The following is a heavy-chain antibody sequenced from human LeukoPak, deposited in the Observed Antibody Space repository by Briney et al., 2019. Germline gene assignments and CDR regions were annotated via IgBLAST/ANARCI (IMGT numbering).Heavy chain of an antibody. V-gene: IGHV3-30-3*01. CDR1: GFTFSSYA. J-gene: IGHJ6*02. D-gene: IGHD6-19*01. CDR2: ISYDGSNK. Sequence: GGSLRLSCAASGFTFSSYAMHWVRQAPGKGLEWVAVISYDGSNKYYADSVKGRFTISRDNSKNTLYLQMNSLRAEDTAVYYCARDTAAVAGTRGASYYYGMDVWGQGTTVTVSS. CDR3: ARDTAAVAGTRGASYYYGMDV.